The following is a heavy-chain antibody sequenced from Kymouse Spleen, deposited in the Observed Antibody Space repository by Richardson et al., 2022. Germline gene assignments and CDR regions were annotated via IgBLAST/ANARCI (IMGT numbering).Heavy chain of an antibody. CDR3: ARRGYGSGSSFDY. V-gene: IGHV4-39*01. J-gene: IGHJ4*02. Sequence: QLQLQESGPGLVKPSETLSLTCTVSGGSISSSSYYWGWIRQPPGKGLEWIGSIYYSGSTYYNPSLKSRVTISVDTSKNQFSLKLSSVTAADTAVYYCARRGYGSGSSFDYWGQGTLVTVSS. CDR1: GGSISSSSYY. D-gene: IGHD3-10*01. CDR2: IYYSGST.